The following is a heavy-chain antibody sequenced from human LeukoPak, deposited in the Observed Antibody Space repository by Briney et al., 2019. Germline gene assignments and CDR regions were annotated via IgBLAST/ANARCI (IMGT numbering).Heavy chain of an antibody. CDR1: GGSFSGYY. V-gene: IGHV4-34*01. CDR3: ARHSSMTTVTFDY. Sequence: SETLSLTCAVYGGSFSGYYWSWIRQPPGKGLEWIGSVYYSGNTYYSPSLKSRVTISVDTSKNQFSLKLSSVTAADTAVYYCARHSSMTTVTFDYWGQGTLVFVSS. J-gene: IGHJ4*02. CDR2: VYYSGNT. D-gene: IGHD4-17*01.